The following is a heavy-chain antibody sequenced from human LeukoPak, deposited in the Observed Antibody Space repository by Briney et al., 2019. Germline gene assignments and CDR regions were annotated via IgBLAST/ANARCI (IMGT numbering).Heavy chain of an antibody. J-gene: IGHJ4*02. CDR2: ISAYNGNT. CDR3: AREVIRFGESLSGDY. CDR1: GYTFTSYG. D-gene: IGHD3-10*01. Sequence: ASVKVSCKASGYTFTSYGISWVRQAPGQGLEWMGWISAYNGNTNYAQKLQGRVTMTTDTSTSTAYMELRSLRSDDTAVYYCAREVIRFGESLSGDYWGQGTLVTVSS. V-gene: IGHV1-18*01.